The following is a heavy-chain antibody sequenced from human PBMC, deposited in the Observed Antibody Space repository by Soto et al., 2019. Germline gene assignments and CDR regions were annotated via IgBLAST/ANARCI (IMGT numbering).Heavy chain of an antibody. CDR2: IKYDGSET. CDR3: AVYNWNRARDFDF. Sequence: LRLSCAASGFTFSSLWMGWVRQAPGKGLEWVANIKYDGSETYYVDSVKGRFTISRDNAKNSLYLQMNSLRGEDTAVYFCAVYNWNRARDFDFWGQGTLVTVSS. CDR1: GFTFSSLW. D-gene: IGHD1-1*01. J-gene: IGHJ4*02. V-gene: IGHV3-7*01.